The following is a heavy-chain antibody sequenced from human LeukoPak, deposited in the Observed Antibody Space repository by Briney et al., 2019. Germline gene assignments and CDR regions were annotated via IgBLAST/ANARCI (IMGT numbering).Heavy chain of an antibody. CDR3: ARHRIAVAGNFDY. V-gene: IGHV4-30-4*08. J-gene: IGHJ4*02. CDR2: IYYSGST. CDR1: GGSISSGDYY. Sequence: PSETLSPTCTVSGGSISSGDYYWSWIRQPPGKGLEWIGYIYYSGSTYYNPSLKSRVTISVDTSKNQFSLKLSSVTAADTAVYYCARHRIAVAGNFDYWGQGTLVTVSS. D-gene: IGHD6-19*01.